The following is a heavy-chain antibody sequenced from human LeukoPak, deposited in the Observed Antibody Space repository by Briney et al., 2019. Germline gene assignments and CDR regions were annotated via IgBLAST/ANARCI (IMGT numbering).Heavy chain of an antibody. CDR1: GGSFSGYY. V-gene: IGHV4-34*01. J-gene: IGHJ5*02. CDR3: ARGGMVRGVIIKYSWFDP. CDR2: INHSGST. Sequence: SETLSLTCAVYGGSFSGYYWSWIRQPPGKGLEWIGEINHSGSTNYNPSLKSRVTISVDTSKNQFSLKLSSVTAADTAVYYCARGGMVRGVIIKYSWFDPWGQGTLVTVSS. D-gene: IGHD3-10*01.